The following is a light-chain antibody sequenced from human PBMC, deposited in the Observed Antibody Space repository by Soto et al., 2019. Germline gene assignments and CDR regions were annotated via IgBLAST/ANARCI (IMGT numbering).Light chain of an antibody. CDR2: GAS. Sequence: EIVMTQSPATLSVSPGERATLSCRASQSVSSNLAWYQQKPGQAPRLLIYGASTRATGIPARFSGSGSGTEFTLTISSLPSEDFAVYYCQQYNNWPPRITFGGGTKVEI. J-gene: IGKJ4*01. CDR3: QQYNNWPPRIT. V-gene: IGKV3-15*01. CDR1: QSVSSN.